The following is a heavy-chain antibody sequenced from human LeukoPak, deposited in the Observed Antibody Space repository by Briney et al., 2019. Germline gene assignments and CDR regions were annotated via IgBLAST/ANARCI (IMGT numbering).Heavy chain of an antibody. D-gene: IGHD3-10*01. V-gene: IGHV3-30*02. CDR1: GFTFSSYG. Sequence: GGSLRLSCAASGFTFSSYGMHWVRQAPGKGLEWVAFIRYDGSNKYYADSVKGRFTISRDNSKNTLYLQMNSLRAEDTAVYYCARRTRVGCYLDLWGRGTPVTASS. CDR2: IRYDGSNK. J-gene: IGHJ2*01. CDR3: ARRTRVGCYLDL.